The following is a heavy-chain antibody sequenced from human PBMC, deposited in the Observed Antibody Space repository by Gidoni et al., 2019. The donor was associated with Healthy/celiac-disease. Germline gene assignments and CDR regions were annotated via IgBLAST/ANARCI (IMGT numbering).Heavy chain of an antibody. D-gene: IGHD3-16*01. V-gene: IGHV3-23*01. J-gene: IGHJ4*02. CDR1: GFTFSNYD. CDR2: ISDSGGRT. CDR3: AKVSSGGALNPVDY. Sequence: EVQLLESGGDLVQPGGSLRLSCAASGFTFSNYDMSWVRQAPGKGLGWVSTISDSGGRTYYADSVKGRFTISRDNSKNTLSLQMNSLRAEDTAVYYCAKVSSGGALNPVDYWGQGTLVTVSS.